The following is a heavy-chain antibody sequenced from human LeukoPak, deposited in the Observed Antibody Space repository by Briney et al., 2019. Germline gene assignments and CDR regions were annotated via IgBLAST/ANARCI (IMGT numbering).Heavy chain of an antibody. Sequence: SETLSLTCTVSGGSISSYYWSWIRQPPGKGLEWIGYIYYSGSTYYNPSLKSRVTISVDTSKNQFSLKLSSVTAADTAVYYCASSWDYYYYGMDVWGQGTTVTVSS. D-gene: IGHD6-13*01. V-gene: IGHV4-59*06. CDR2: IYYSGST. J-gene: IGHJ6*02. CDR1: GGSISSYY. CDR3: ASSWDYYYYGMDV.